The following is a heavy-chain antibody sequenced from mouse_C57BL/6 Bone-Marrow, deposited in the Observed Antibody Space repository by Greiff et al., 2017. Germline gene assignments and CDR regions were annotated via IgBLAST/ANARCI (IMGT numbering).Heavy chain of an antibody. CDR3: AADIWYFDV. CDR2: IYPGSGST. J-gene: IGHJ1*03. V-gene: IGHV1-55*01. Sequence: QVHVKQSGAELVKPGASVKMSCKASGYTFTSYWITWVQQRPGQGLEWLGDIYPGSGSTNYTEKFKSKATLTVDTSSSTAYMQLSSLTSEDSAVHYCAADIWYFDVWGTGTTVTVSS. CDR1: GYTFTSYW.